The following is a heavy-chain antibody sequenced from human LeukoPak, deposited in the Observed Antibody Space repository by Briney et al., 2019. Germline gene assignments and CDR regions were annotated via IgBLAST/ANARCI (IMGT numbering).Heavy chain of an antibody. J-gene: IGHJ5*02. V-gene: IGHV4-31*03. CDR3: ARGLLTEAARWFGP. CDR1: GASISSGGYY. D-gene: IGHD1-14*01. Sequence: KPSETLSLTCTVSGASISSGGYYWSWIRQHPGKGLEWIGYIYYSGSTYYYNPSLKSRVTISVDTSKNQFSLELTSVTAADTAVYYCARGLLTEAARWFGPWGQGTLVTVSS. CDR2: IYYSGSTY.